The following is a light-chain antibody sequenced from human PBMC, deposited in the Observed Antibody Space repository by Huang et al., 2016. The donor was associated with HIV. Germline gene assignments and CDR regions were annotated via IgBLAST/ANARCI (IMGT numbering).Light chain of an antibody. V-gene: IGKV3-15*01. CDR1: QSVNSN. CDR3: QQYNKWLT. J-gene: IGKJ4*01. Sequence: EIVMTQSPATLSVSPGERVTLSCRASQSVNSNLAWYQQKPGQAPRLLIYGADTRATGMPARFSGSGSGTEFTLTISSLQSEDFAVYYCQQYNKWLTFGGGTKVEIK. CDR2: GAD.